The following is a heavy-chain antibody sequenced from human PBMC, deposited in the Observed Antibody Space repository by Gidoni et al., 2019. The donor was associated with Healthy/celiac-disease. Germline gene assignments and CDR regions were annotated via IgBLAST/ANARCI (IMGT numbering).Heavy chain of an antibody. D-gene: IGHD2-2*01. V-gene: IGHV1-18*04. CDR1: YTFTSYG. CDR3: ARVVCSSTSCYALYYYYGMDV. Sequence: QVQLVQSGAEVKKPGASVKVSCKAGYTFTSYGISWVRQAPGQGLEWMGWISAYNGNTNYAQKLQGRVTMTTDTSTSTAYMELRSLRSDDTAVYYCARVVCSSTSCYALYYYYGMDVWGQGTTVTVSS. CDR2: ISAYNGNT. J-gene: IGHJ6*02.